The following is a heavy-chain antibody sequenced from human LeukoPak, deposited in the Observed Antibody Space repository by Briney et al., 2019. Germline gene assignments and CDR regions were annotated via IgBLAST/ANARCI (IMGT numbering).Heavy chain of an antibody. Sequence: EASVKVSCKASGYTFTSYYMHWVRQAPGQGLEWMGIINPSGGSTSYAQKFQGRVTMTRDTSISTAYMELSRLRSDDTAVYYCARLVVPAAFDYWGQGTLVTVSS. D-gene: IGHD2-2*01. CDR2: INPSGGST. V-gene: IGHV1-46*01. J-gene: IGHJ4*02. CDR3: ARLVVPAAFDY. CDR1: GYTFTSYY.